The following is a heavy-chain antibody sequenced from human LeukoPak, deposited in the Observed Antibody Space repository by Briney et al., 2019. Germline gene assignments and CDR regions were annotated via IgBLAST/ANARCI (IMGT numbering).Heavy chain of an antibody. J-gene: IGHJ4*02. CDR1: GYSISSGYY. Sequence: SETLSLTCTVSGYSISSGYYWGWIRQPPGKGLEWIGSIYHSGSTYYNPSLKSRVTISVDTSKNQFSLKLSSVTAADTAVYYCHTTLNPYYYDSSGTLDYWGQGTLVTVSS. CDR2: IYHSGST. V-gene: IGHV4-38-2*02. D-gene: IGHD3-22*01. CDR3: HTTLNPYYYDSSGTLDY.